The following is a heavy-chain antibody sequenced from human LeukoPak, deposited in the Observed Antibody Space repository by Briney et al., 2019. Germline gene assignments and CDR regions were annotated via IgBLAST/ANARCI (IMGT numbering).Heavy chain of an antibody. CDR3: ARGPPMVRDY. CDR1: GGSISSYY. CDR2: IYYSGST. V-gene: IGHV4-59*01. Sequence: SETLSLTCTVSGGSISSYYWSWIRQPPGKGLEWIGYIYYSGSTNYNPSLKSRVTISVDTSKNQFSLKLSSVTAADTAVYYCARGPPMVRDYWGQGTLVTVSS. D-gene: IGHD3-10*01. J-gene: IGHJ4*02.